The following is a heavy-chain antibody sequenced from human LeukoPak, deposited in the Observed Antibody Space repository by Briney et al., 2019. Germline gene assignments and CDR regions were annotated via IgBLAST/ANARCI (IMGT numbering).Heavy chain of an antibody. D-gene: IGHD4-23*01. CDR2: ISYDGSNK. J-gene: IGHJ3*02. CDR3: ARGYGGNSAAFDI. V-gene: IGHV3-30*05. Sequence: PGGSLRLSCLASGFTFRSFGMHWVRQAPGTGLGWVALISYDGSNKNYADSVKGRFTISRDNSKNILYLQMNSLRVEGTAVYLCARGYGGNSAAFDIWGQGTMVTVSS. CDR1: GFTFRSFG.